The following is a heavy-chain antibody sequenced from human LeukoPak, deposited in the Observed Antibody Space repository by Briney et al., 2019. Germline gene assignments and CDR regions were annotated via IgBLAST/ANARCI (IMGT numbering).Heavy chain of an antibody. Sequence: KTGGSLRLSCAASGFTFSSYSMNWVRQAPGKGLEWVSSIGSSSSYIYYADSVKGRLTISRDNAKNSLYLQMNSLRAEDTAVYYCARDLSYGSGTLDYWGQGTLVTVSS. CDR1: GFTFSSYS. D-gene: IGHD3-10*01. V-gene: IGHV3-21*01. CDR2: IGSSSSYI. J-gene: IGHJ4*02. CDR3: ARDLSYGSGTLDY.